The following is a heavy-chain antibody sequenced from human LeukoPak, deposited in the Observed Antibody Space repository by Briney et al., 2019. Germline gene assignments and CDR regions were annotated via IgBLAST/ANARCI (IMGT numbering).Heavy chain of an antibody. Sequence: LSGGSLRLSCAASGFTFSTYSMNWVRQAPGKGLEWVSYISSSSSTIYYADSVKGRFTISRDNAKNSLYLQMNSLRAEDTALYYCAKDMSGAVALYYFDYWGQGTLVTVSS. J-gene: IGHJ4*02. CDR2: ISSSSSTI. V-gene: IGHV3-48*04. D-gene: IGHD6-19*01. CDR3: AKDMSGAVALYYFDY. CDR1: GFTFSTYS.